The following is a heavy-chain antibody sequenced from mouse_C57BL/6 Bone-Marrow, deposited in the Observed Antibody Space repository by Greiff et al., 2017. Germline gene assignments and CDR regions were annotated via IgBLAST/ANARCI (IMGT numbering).Heavy chain of an antibody. V-gene: IGHV1-54*01. Sequence: QVQLKQSGAELVRPGTSVKVSCKASGYAFTNYLIEWVKQRPGQGLEWIGVINPGSGGTNYNEKFKGKAKLTADKSSSTAYMQLSSLTSEDSAVYFCARSYYYYAMDYWGQGTSVTVSS. J-gene: IGHJ4*01. D-gene: IGHD1-1*01. CDR2: INPGSGGT. CDR3: ARSYYYYAMDY. CDR1: GYAFTNYL.